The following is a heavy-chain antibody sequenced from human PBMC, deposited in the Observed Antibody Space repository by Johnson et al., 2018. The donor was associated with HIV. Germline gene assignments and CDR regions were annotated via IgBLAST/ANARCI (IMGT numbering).Heavy chain of an antibody. J-gene: IGHJ3*02. D-gene: IGHD5-18*01. Sequence: QVQLVESGGGVVQPGRSLRLSCAASGFTFSSYAMHWVRQAPGKGLEWVAVISYDGSNKYYADSVKGRFTISRDNSKNTLYLQMSSLRAEDTAVYYCAREGTGYTSDAFDIWGQGTMVTVSS. CDR3: AREGTGYTSDAFDI. CDR2: ISYDGSNK. CDR1: GFTFSSYA. V-gene: IGHV3-30*14.